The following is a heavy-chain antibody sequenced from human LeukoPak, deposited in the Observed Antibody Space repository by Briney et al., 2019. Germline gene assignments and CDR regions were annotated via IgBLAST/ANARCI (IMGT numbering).Heavy chain of an antibody. J-gene: IGHJ4*02. V-gene: IGHV4-59*01. CDR3: ARGGDCSGGSCYFFDY. D-gene: IGHD2-15*01. CDR2: INYNGST. CDR1: GGSISSYY. Sequence: LETLSLTCTVSGGSISSYYWSWIRQPPGKGLEWIGYINYNGSTNYNPSLKSRITISVDTSKNQFSLKLSSVTAADTAVCYCARGGDCSGGSCYFFDYWGQGTLVTVSS.